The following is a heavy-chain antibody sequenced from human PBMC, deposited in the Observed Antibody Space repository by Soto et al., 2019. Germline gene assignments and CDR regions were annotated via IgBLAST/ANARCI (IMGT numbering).Heavy chain of an antibody. D-gene: IGHD3-10*01. CDR1: GFTFSSYG. Sequence: QVQLVESGGGVVQPGRSLRLSCAASGFTFSSYGMHWVRQAPGKGLEWVAVISYDGSNKYYADSVKGRFTISRDNSKNTPYLQMNSLRAEDTAVYYCGKDRGGALWFGGRGEFDYWGQGTLVTVSS. CDR3: GKDRGGALWFGGRGEFDY. J-gene: IGHJ4*02. V-gene: IGHV3-30*18. CDR2: ISYDGSNK.